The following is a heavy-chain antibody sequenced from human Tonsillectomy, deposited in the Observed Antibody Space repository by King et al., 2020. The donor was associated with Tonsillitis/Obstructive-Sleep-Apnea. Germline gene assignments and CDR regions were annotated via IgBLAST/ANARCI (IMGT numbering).Heavy chain of an antibody. CDR3: AKDYHHIVGATRGAFDI. CDR2: ISWNSGSI. J-gene: IGHJ3*02. D-gene: IGHD1-26*01. CDR1: GFTFDDYA. Sequence: VQLVESGGGLIQPGRSLRLSCAASGFTFDDYAIHWVRQAPGKGLEWVSVISWNSGSIAYADSVKGRFTISRDNAKNSLYLQMNSLRAEDTALYYCAKDYHHIVGATRGAFDIWGQGTMVTVSS. V-gene: IGHV3-9*01.